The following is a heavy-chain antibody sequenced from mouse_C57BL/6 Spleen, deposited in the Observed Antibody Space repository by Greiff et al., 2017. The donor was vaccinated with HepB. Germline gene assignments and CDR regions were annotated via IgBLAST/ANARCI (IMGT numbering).Heavy chain of an antibody. J-gene: IGHJ4*01. D-gene: IGHD2-3*01. Sequence: EVMLVESGGGLVKPGGSLKLSCAASGFTFSDYGMHWVRQAPEKGLEWVAYISSGSSAIYYADTVKGRFTISRDNAKNTLFLQMTSLRSEDTAMYYCARRCYYQYYYAMDYWGQGTSVTVSS. CDR3: ARRCYYQYYYAMDY. CDR1: GFTFSDYG. CDR2: ISSGSSAI. V-gene: IGHV5-17*01.